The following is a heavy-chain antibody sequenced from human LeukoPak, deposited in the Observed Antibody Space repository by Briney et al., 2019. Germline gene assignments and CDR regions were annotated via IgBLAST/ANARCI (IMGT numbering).Heavy chain of an antibody. V-gene: IGHV3-13*01. CDR3: VRQQTPHGNFVY. CDR1: GFTLSSYA. CDR2: IGTAGDT. Sequence: GGSLRLSCATSGFTLSSYAMHWVRQATGKGLEWVSAIGTAGDTYYPGSVKGRFTISRENAKNSLSLQMNSLRAEDTAVYYCVRQQTPHGNFVYWGQGTLVTVSS. D-gene: IGHD1-26*01. J-gene: IGHJ4*02.